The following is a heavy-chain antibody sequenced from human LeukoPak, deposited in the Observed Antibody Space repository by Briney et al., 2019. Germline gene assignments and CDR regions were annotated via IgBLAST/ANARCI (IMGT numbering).Heavy chain of an antibody. CDR1: VHNFTGNY. V-gene: IGHV1-2*02. J-gene: IGHJ6*02. Sequence: ASVKVSCKASVHNFTGNYLHWVRPAPGRGVGWMVWIIPKNGDAKFAQKFKGRVTATRATAASTAYMALTSLRSADTAVYYCARDAPHPDYGDDYRYGLDVWGPGTTVTVSS. CDR2: IIPKNGDA. D-gene: IGHD4-17*01. CDR3: ARDAPHPDYGDDYRYGLDV.